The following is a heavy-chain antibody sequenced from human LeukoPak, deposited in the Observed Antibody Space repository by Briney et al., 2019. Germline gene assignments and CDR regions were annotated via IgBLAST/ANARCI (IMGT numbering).Heavy chain of an antibody. J-gene: IGHJ4*02. V-gene: IGHV4-39*07. CDR1: GGSINSNFDY. D-gene: IGHD3-16*01. CDR3: AREGGEFDY. CDR2: IYYSGRA. Sequence: SETLSLTCAFSGGSINSNFDYWAWIRQSPGKGLEWIGCIYYSGRAYSNPPLKSRVTIALDTSKNQFSLKLSSVTAADTAVYYCAREGGEFDYWGQGTLVTVSS.